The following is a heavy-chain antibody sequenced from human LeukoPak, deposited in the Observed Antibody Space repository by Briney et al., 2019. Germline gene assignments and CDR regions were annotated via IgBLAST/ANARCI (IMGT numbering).Heavy chain of an antibody. Sequence: GGSLRLSCAASGFTFDDYAMHWVRQAPGKGLEWVSLISGDGGSTYYADSVKGRFTISGDNSKNSLYLQMNSLRTEDTALYYCAKDMGDLEYFQHWGQGTLVTVSS. J-gene: IGHJ1*01. CDR1: GFTFDDYA. V-gene: IGHV3-43*02. CDR2: ISGDGGST. CDR3: AKDMGDLEYFQH.